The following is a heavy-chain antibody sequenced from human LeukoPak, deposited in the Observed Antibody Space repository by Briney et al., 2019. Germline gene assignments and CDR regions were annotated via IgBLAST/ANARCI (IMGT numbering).Heavy chain of an antibody. V-gene: IGHV3-21*01. J-gene: IGHJ5*02. Sequence: CSLRLSCAPSGFTFRTDSMNWLGQAPGEGPEWVSSISSSSSYIYYADSVKGRFTISRDNAKNSLYLQMNSLRAEDTAVYYCARDRYGSVAWFDPWGQRTLVTVSS. CDR1: GFTFRTDS. CDR3: ARDRYGSVAWFDP. D-gene: IGHD3-10*01. CDR2: ISSSSSYI.